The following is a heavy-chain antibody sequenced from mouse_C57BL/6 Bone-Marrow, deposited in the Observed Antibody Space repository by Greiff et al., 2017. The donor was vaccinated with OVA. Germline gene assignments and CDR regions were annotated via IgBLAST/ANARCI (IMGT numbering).Heavy chain of an antibody. CDR1: GFNIKDDY. Sequence: VQLQQSGAELVRPGASVKLSCTASGFNIKDDYMHWVKQRPEQGLEWIGWIDPENGDTEYASQFQGKATITADTSSNPAYLQLSSLTSEDTAVYYCTVSYYGYDEGYFDVWGTGTTVTVSS. CDR3: TVSYYGYDEGYFDV. D-gene: IGHD2-9*01. CDR2: IDPENGDT. V-gene: IGHV14-4*01. J-gene: IGHJ1*03.